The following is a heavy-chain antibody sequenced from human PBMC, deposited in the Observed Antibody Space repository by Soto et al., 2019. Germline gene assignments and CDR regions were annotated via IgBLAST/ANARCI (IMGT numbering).Heavy chain of an antibody. J-gene: IGHJ4*02. Sequence: QITLKESGPTLVKPTQTLTLTCTFSGFSLSTSRVGVGWIRQPPGKALEWLALIYWDDDKRYTPSLKSRITITKDASKTQVVLTMTHMDPVDTATYYCAHRGGGQLVRGEDYFDYWGQGPLVTVSS. V-gene: IGHV2-5*02. CDR1: GFSLSTSRVG. CDR3: AHRGGGQLVRGEDYFDY. CDR2: IYWDDDK. D-gene: IGHD6-13*01.